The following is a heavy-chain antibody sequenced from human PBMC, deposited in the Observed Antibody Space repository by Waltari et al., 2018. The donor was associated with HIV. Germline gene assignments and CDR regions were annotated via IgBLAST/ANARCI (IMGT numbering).Heavy chain of an antibody. J-gene: IGHJ3*02. CDR2: ISSGSVYI. D-gene: IGHD5-12*01. Sequence: EVQPLESGGGLVKHGGSLRLSCVGPRLPFSSYSMNWVRQAPGKGLEWVSSISSGSVYIYYADSVKGRFTISRDNAKNSLYLQMNSLRAEDTAVYYCARDEAEMATLTAFDIWGQGTMVTVSS. CDR1: RLPFSSYS. V-gene: IGHV3-21*01. CDR3: ARDEAEMATLTAFDI.